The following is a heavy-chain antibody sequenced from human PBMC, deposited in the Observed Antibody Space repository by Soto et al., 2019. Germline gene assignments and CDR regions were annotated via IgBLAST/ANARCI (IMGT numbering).Heavy chain of an antibody. J-gene: IGHJ4*02. CDR1: GGSISSYY. V-gene: IGHV4-59*08. CDR2: IYYSGST. CDR3: ARHNYGSGSTYFDY. Sequence: QVQLQESGPGLVKPSETLSLTCTVSGGSISSYYWSWIRQPPGKGLEWIGYIYYSGSTNYNPSLKSLVTISVDPSKHQFSLHLNSMTAADPAVYYCARHNYGSGSTYFDYWGQGTLVTVSS. D-gene: IGHD3-10*01.